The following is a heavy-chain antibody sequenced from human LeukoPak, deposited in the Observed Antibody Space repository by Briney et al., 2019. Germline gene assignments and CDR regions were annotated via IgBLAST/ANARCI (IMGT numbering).Heavy chain of an antibody. Sequence: GGSLRLSCAASGFTFSDYYMSWIRQAPGKGLEWVSYISSSGSTIYYADSVKGRFTISRDKAKNSLYLQMNSLRAEDTAVYYCARDGLYYYDSSSIDYWGQGTLVTVSS. CDR1: GFTFSDYY. V-gene: IGHV3-11*04. J-gene: IGHJ4*02. CDR3: ARDGLYYYDSSSIDY. CDR2: ISSSGSTI. D-gene: IGHD3-22*01.